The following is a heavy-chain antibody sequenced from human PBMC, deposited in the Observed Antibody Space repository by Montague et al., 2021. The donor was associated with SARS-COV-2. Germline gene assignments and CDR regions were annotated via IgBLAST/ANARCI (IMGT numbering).Heavy chain of an antibody. CDR3: ARATLYMDV. CDR1: GFPFSGYW. Sequence: SLSLSCAASGFPFSGYWMSWVRQAPGKGLEWVANIKHDESEKYYVDSVKGRFTISRDNAKNSLYLQVNSLRTEDTAVYYCARATLYMDVWGKGTTVTVSS. V-gene: IGHV3-7*01. CDR2: IKHDESEK. J-gene: IGHJ6*03.